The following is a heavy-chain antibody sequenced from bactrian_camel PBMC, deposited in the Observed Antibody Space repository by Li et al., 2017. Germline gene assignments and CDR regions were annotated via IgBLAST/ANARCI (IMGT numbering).Heavy chain of an antibody. CDR1: GFTFSSYY. V-gene: IGHV3-2*01. Sequence: HVQLVESGGGLVQPGGSLRLSCEASGFTFSSYYMSWVRQAPGKGLEWLSSIYTGDGTGDGSIDSADSVNGRFTISRDNAKNTVYLQLNSLKTEDTAMYYCARGWGVVFSLRGQGTQVTVS. J-gene: IGHJ4*01. CDR2: IYTGDGTGDGSI. D-gene: IGHD2*01. CDR3: ARGWGVVFSL.